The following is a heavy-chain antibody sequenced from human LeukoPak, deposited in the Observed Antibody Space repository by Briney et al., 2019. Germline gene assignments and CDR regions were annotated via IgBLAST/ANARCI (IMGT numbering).Heavy chain of an antibody. Sequence: PSETLSLTCTVSGGSISSYYWSWIRQPPGKGLEWIGYIYYSGSTNYNPSLKSRVTISVDTSKNQFSLKLSSVTAADTAVYYCARGLYYGSGSYYFDYWGQGTLVTVS. D-gene: IGHD3-10*01. V-gene: IGHV4-59*01. CDR3: ARGLYYGSGSYYFDY. CDR2: IYYSGST. CDR1: GGSISSYY. J-gene: IGHJ4*02.